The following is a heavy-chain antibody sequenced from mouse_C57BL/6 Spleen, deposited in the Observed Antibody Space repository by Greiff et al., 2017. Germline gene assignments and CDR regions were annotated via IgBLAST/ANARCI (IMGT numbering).Heavy chain of an antibody. CDR3: ARAQTGTLYWYFDV. V-gene: IGHV1-52*01. D-gene: IGHD4-1*01. CDR2: IDPSDSET. J-gene: IGHJ1*03. CDR1: GYTFTSYW. Sequence: QVQLKQPGAELVRPGSSVKLSCKASGYTFTSYWMHWVKQRPIQGLEWIGNIDPSDSETHYNQKFKDKATLTVDKSSSTAYMQLSSLTSEDSAVYYCARAQTGTLYWYFDVWGTGTTVTVSS.